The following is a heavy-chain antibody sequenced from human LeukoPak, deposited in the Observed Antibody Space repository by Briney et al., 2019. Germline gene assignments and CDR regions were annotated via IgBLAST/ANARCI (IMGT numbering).Heavy chain of an antibody. CDR1: GITFDDYA. Sequence: PGGSLRLSCAASGITFDDYAMHWVRQAPGKGLEWVSGISWNSGSMDYADSVKGRFTISRDNAKNSLYLQMNSLRAEDTALYYCAKFDSYYGMDVWGQGTTVTVSS. CDR2: ISWNSGSM. V-gene: IGHV3-9*01. J-gene: IGHJ6*02. CDR3: AKFDSYYGMDV.